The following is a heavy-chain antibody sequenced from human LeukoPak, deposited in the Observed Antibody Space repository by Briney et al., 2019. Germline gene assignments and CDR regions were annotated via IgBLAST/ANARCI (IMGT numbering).Heavy chain of an antibody. CDR2: ISYDGSNK. CDR3: AKAPYQDYYGSGSHYYGMDV. J-gene: IGHJ6*02. D-gene: IGHD3-10*01. V-gene: IGHV3-30*18. Sequence: GGSLRLSCAASGFTFSSYGMHWVRQAPGKGLEWMAVISYDGSNKYYADSVKGRFTISRDNSKNTLYLQMNSLRAEDTAVYYCAKAPYQDYYGSGSHYYGMDVWGQGTTVTVSS. CDR1: GFTFSSYG.